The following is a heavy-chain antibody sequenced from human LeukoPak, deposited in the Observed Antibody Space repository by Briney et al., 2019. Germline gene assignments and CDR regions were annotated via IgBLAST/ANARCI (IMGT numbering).Heavy chain of an antibody. V-gene: IGHV3-64D*06. J-gene: IGHJ4*02. CDR3: VKDRSIAAPNNDFFDS. CDR1: GFTFNRFY. D-gene: IGHD6-6*01. CDR2: ISSNGATT. Sequence: GGSLRLSCSASGFTFNRFYLHWVRQAPGKGLEFVSHISSNGATTYYADSVKGRFTISRDNSKNTLYLQMSSLRADDTAVYYCVKDRSIAAPNNDFFDSWGQGALVTVSP.